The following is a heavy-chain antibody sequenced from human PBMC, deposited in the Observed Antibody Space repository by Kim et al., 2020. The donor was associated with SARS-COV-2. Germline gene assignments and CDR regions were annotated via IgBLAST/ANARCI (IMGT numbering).Heavy chain of an antibody. Sequence: GGSLRLSCAASGFTFSSYEMNWVRQAPGKGLEWVSYISSSGSTIYYTDSVKGRFTISRDNAKNSLYLQMNSLRAEDTAVYYCARAGREAAGTVDYWCQGTLVTLSS. CDR2: ISSSGSTI. V-gene: IGHV3-48*03. CDR1: GFTFSSYE. D-gene: IGHD6-13*01. J-gene: IGHJ4*02. CDR3: ARAGREAAGTVDY.